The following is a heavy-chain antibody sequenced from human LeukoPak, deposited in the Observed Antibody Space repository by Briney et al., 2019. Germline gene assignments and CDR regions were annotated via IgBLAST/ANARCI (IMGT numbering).Heavy chain of an antibody. CDR2: INHSGST. D-gene: IGHD5-18*01. Sequence: SETLPLTCAVYGGSFSGYYWSWIRQPPGKGLEWIGEINHSGSTNYNPSLKSRVTISVDTSKNQFSLKLSSVTAADTAVYYCARVCGGYSYGSGYYYYYMDVWGKGTTDTVSS. V-gene: IGHV4-34*01. CDR3: ARVCGGYSYGSGYYYYYMDV. CDR1: GGSFSGYY. J-gene: IGHJ6*03.